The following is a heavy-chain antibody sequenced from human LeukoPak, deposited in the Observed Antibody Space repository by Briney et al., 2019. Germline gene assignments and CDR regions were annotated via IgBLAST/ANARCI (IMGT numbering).Heavy chain of an antibody. CDR2: ISASGSRT. V-gene: IGHV3-23*01. D-gene: IGHD2-2*01. CDR3: TNRISSTTSLGSY. Sequence: GGSLRLSCAASGFIFNNYAIAWVRQGPGKGLEWVSGISASGSRTYYADSVKGRFTISRDNSKNTLYLQMNSLRAEDTGVYYCTNRISSTTSLGSYWGRGTLVTVSS. CDR1: GFIFNNYA. J-gene: IGHJ4*02.